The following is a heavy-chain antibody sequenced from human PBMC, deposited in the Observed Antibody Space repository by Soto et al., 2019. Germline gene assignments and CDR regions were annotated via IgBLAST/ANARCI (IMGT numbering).Heavy chain of an antibody. CDR1: GFAFSSYA. CDR3: AKGILSATFEPSAMDV. CDR2: ISYDGNYI. J-gene: IGHJ6*02. V-gene: IGHV3-30*18. Sequence: QVQLVESGGGVVQPGASLRLSCEASGFAFSSYAMHWVRQAPGKGLEWVGVISYDGNYIYYADSVKGRFTISRDNSKNTLYVQVNSLRPEDTAVYYCAKGILSATFEPSAMDVWAQGPTVTFSS. D-gene: IGHD3-16*01.